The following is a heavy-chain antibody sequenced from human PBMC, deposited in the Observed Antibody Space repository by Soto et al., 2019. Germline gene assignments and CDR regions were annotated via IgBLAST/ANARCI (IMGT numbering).Heavy chain of an antibody. CDR2: IDPGATYA. CDR1: GYTFTNFW. J-gene: IGHJ5*02. D-gene: IGHD2-2*01. V-gene: IGHV5-10-1*01. CDR3: ARIYCTTTTCDSWFDP. Sequence: GESLKISCTGFGYTFTNFWISWVRQMPGKGLEWMGRIDPGATYATYSPAFQGHVTISADKATSTAYLQWSSLNASDTAMYFCARIYCTTTTCDSWFDPWGQGTLVTVSS.